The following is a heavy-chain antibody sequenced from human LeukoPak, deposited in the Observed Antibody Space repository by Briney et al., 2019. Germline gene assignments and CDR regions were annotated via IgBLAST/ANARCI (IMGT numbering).Heavy chain of an antibody. CDR1: GDSVRSASSY. CDR3: AREYCSSTTCYFDY. Sequence: SETLSLTCTVSGDSVRSASSYWGWIRQPPGKGLEWIGYIYYSGNTNYNPSLKSRVTMSVDTSKNQFSLKLSSVTAADTAVYYCAREYCSSTTCYFDYWGQGTLVTVSS. D-gene: IGHD2-2*01. J-gene: IGHJ4*02. V-gene: IGHV4-61*01. CDR2: IYYSGNT.